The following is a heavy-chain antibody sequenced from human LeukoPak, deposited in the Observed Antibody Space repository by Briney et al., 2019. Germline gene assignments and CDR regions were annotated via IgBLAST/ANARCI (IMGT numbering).Heavy chain of an antibody. V-gene: IGHV4-39*01. CDR1: GGSISSSSYY. CDR2: IYYSGST. CDR3: ARHHGAVAGMMSYYYYGMDV. Sequence: SETLSLACTVSGGSISSSSYYWGWIRQPPGKGLEWIGSIYYSGSTYCNPSLKSRVTISVDTSKNQFSLKLSSVTAADTAVYYCARHHGAVAGMMSYYYYGMDVWGQGTTVTVSS. J-gene: IGHJ6*02. D-gene: IGHD6-19*01.